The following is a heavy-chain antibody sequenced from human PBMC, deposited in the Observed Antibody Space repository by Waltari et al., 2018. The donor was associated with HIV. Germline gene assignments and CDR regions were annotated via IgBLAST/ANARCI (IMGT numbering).Heavy chain of an antibody. CDR3: AIGSWGEVSFGY. J-gene: IGHJ4*02. CDR1: GYSFNTHG. V-gene: IGHV1-18*04. D-gene: IGHD3-16*02. CDR2: ISVKDGRT. Sequence: QIQLLQSGAEVKKPGASVRVSCKASGYSFNTHGITWVRQAPGQGLEWIGWISVKDGRTKSAQNLQGRVTMTSDPSTSTVYMELRTLRSDDTAVYYCAIGSWGEVSFGYWGQGTLVTGSS.